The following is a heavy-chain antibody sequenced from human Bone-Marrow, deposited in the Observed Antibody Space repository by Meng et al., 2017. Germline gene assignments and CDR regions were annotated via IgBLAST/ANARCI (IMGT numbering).Heavy chain of an antibody. J-gene: IGHJ4*02. CDR2: IIPIFGTA. D-gene: IGHD3-22*01. CDR3: ARGPLSYYYDSSGYVYYFDY. Sequence: QEQLWQSWAEVKKPGSPVKVSCKASVGTFSRYAISWVRQAPGQGLEWMGGIIPIFGTANYAQKFQGRVTITADKSTSTAYMELNSLRAEDTAVYYCARGPLSYYYDSSGYVYYFDYWGQGTLVTVSS. V-gene: IGHV1-69*06. CDR1: VGTFSRYA.